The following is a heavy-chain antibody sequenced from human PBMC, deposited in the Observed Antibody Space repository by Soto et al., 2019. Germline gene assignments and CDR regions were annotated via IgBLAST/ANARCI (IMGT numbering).Heavy chain of an antibody. Sequence: GASVKVSCKASGYTFSSYYMHWVRQAPGQRLEWMGIINPSGGSTTYAQKFQDRITLTRDTSTSTVHMELSSLRSEDTAVYYCARDRPRMDFWGQGTLVTVSS. CDR3: ARDRPRMDF. J-gene: IGHJ4*02. V-gene: IGHV1-46*01. CDR1: GYTFSSYY. CDR2: INPSGGST.